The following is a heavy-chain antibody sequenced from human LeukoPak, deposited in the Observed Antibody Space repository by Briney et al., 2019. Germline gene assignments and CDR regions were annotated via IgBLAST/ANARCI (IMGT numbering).Heavy chain of an antibody. CDR2: ISWDGGST. CDR3: AKDSSGARIYYGMDV. V-gene: IGHV3-43*01. J-gene: IGHJ6*02. Sequence: SGGSLRLSCAASGFTFDDYTMHWVRQAPGKGLEWFSLISWDGGSTYYADSVKGRFTISRDNSKNSLYLQMNSLRTEDTALYYCAKDSSGARIYYGMDVWGQGTTVTVSS. D-gene: IGHD1-14*01. CDR1: GFTFDDYT.